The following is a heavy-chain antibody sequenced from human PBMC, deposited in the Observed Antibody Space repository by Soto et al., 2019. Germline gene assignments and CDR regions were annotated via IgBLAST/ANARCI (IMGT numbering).Heavy chain of an antibody. J-gene: IGHJ3*02. Sequence: QVQLQQWGAGLVKPSATLSLTCAVYGGSFSGNYWSWIRQPPGKGLEWIGEINHSGSTNFNPSLKSRVTLAVDTSKNQFSLRLSSVTAADTAVYYCARNPPRAGAITSQWQRNYNTRYQLPPGGAFDIWGQGTMVTVSS. CDR2: INHSGST. D-gene: IGHD2-2*01. CDR1: GGSFSGNY. V-gene: IGHV4-34*01. CDR3: ARNPPRAGAITSQWQRNYNTRYQLPPGGAFDI.